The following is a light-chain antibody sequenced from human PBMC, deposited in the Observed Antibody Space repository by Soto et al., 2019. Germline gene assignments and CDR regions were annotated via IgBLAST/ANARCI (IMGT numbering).Light chain of an antibody. Sequence: EMGLTQSPATLSLSPGERATLSRRASQSVGGHLAWYQQKPGQAPRLLIYDASDRATGIPARFSGSGSETDFTLTISSLEPDDFAVYYCQQRNNWPPSITFGQGTRLEIK. V-gene: IGKV3-11*01. CDR2: DAS. CDR1: QSVGGH. J-gene: IGKJ5*01. CDR3: QQRNNWPPSIT.